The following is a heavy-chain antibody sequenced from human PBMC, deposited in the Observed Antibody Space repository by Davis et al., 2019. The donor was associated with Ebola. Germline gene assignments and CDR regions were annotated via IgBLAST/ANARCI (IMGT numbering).Heavy chain of an antibody. CDR2: IYYSGST. V-gene: IGHV4-59*01. D-gene: IGHD3-10*01. CDR3: ARGSAYYYGSGSYRGYGMDV. J-gene: IGHJ6*02. CDR1: GGSISSYY. Sequence: SETLSLTCTVSGGSISSYYWSWIRQPPRKGLEWIGYIYYSGSTNYNPSLKSRVTISVDTSKNQFSLKLSSVTAADTAVYYCARGSAYYYGSGSYRGYGMDVWGQGTTVTVSS.